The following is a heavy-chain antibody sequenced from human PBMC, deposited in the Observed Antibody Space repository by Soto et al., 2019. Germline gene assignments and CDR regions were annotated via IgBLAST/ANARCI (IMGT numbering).Heavy chain of an antibody. CDR1: GGSISSGGYS. CDR2: IYHSGST. CDR3: ARVPYYDSSFFDY. J-gene: IGHJ4*02. V-gene: IGHV4-30-2*01. D-gene: IGHD3-22*01. Sequence: PSETLSLTCAVSGGSISSGGYSWSWIRQPPGKGLEWIGYIYHSGSTYYNPSLKSRVTISVDRSKNQFSLKLSSVTAADTAVYYCARVPYYDSSFFDYWGQGTLVTVSS.